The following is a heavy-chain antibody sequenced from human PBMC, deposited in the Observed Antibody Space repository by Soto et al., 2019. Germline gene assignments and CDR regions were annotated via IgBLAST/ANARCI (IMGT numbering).Heavy chain of an antibody. V-gene: IGHV3-11*05. J-gene: IGHJ4*02. D-gene: IGHD6-13*01. CDR1: GFTFSDYY. Sequence: PGGSLRLSCAASGFTFSDYYMSWIRQAPGKGLEWVSYISSSSSYTSYADSVKGRFTISRDDAKNSLYLQMNSLRAEDTAVYYCARDLGFPSMTAAGALAYWGQGTLVTVSS. CDR2: ISSSSSYT. CDR3: ARDLGFPSMTAAGALAY.